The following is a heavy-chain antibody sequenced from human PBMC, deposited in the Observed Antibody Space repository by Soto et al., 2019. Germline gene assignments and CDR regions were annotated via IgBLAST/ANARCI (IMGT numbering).Heavy chain of an antibody. D-gene: IGHD1-1*01. CDR2: INHSGTT. J-gene: IGHJ5*02. Sequence: ESLSLTCCVYGVSFSGYQWNWIRQSPGQGLEWIGEINHSGTTKYNPSLESLINLSVDTSKKQFSLKMFSVTAADTAIYYCARGWRFDPWGQGTPVTVYS. CDR1: GVSFSGYQ. V-gene: IGHV4-34*01. CDR3: ARGWRFDP.